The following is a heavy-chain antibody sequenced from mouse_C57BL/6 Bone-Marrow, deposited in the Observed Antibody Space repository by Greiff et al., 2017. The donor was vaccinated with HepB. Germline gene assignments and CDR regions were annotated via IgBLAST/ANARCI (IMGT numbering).Heavy chain of an antibody. J-gene: IGHJ3*01. CDR3: ARPIYDDYERFAY. Sequence: EVKLVESGGGLVQPGGSLKLSCAASGFTFSDYYMYWVRQTPEKRLEWVAYISNGGGSTYYPDTVKGRVTISRDNAKNTLYLQMSRLTSEDTAMYYCARPIYDDYERFAYWGQGTLVTVSA. CDR2: ISNGGGST. CDR1: GFTFSDYY. D-gene: IGHD2-4*01. V-gene: IGHV5-12*01.